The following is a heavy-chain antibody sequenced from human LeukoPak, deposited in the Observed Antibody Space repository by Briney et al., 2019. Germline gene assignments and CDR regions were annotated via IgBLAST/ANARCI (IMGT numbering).Heavy chain of an antibody. Sequence: GGSLTLSCAASGFTVSSNYMSWVRQAPGKGLEWVSVIYSGGSTYYADSVKGRFTISRDNSKNTLYLQMNSLRAEDTAVYYCARHSRYYGMDVWGQGTTVTVSS. V-gene: IGHV3-66*04. CDR2: IYSGGST. CDR1: GFTVSSNY. J-gene: IGHJ6*02. CDR3: ARHSRYYGMDV.